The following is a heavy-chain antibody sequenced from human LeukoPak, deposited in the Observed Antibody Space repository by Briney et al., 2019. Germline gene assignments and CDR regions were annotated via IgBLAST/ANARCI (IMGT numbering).Heavy chain of an antibody. CDR1: GFTFSSSE. J-gene: IGHJ5*02. V-gene: IGHV3-48*03. CDR2: ISSRGSTI. D-gene: IGHD6-19*01. Sequence: PGGSLRLSCAASGFTFSSSEMNWVRQAPGKGLEWISYISSRGSTIYYADSVKGRFTISRDNAKNSLYLQMNSLRAEDTAVYYCASDAVAGRDIWFDPWGQGTLVTVSS. CDR3: ASDAVAGRDIWFDP.